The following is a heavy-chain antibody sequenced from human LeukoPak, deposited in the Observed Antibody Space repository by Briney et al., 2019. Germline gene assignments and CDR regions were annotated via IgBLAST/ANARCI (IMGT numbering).Heavy chain of an antibody. CDR1: GFTVSSNY. CDR2: IYSGGST. J-gene: IGHJ6*02. V-gene: IGHV3-66*04. Sequence: GGSLRLSCAASGFTVSSNYMSRVRQAPGKGLEWVSVIYSGGSTYYADSVKGRFTISRDNSKNTLYLQMNSLRAEDTAVYYCARLSVNHYYGMDVWGQGTTVTVSS. CDR3: ARLSVNHYYGMDV.